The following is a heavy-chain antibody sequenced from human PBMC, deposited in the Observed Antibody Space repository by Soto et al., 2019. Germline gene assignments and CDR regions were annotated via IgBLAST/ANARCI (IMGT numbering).Heavy chain of an antibody. CDR1: GYTFTSYG. D-gene: IGHD2-21*02. CDR2: ISPYNGDT. V-gene: IGHV1-18*01. Sequence: QVQLVQSGAEEKKPGASVKVFCKASGYTFTSYGFSRVRQAPGQGLEWMGWISPYNGDTAYAQNLQGRVTMTTDTSTSTAYMELRSLRSDDTAVYYCARDQRVSLTAIRAFDLWGRGTLVTVSS. CDR3: ARDQRVSLTAIRAFDL. J-gene: IGHJ2*01.